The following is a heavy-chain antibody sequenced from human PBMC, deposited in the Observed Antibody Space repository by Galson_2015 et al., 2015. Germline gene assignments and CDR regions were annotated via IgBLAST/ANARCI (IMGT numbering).Heavy chain of an antibody. Sequence: SLRLSCAASGFTFSSYWMSWVRQAPGKGPEWVANIKQDGSEKYYVDSVKGRFTISRDNAKNSLYLQMNSLRAEDTAVYYCARVRGSSWNTTWYFDYWGQGTLVTVSS. D-gene: IGHD6-13*01. CDR2: IKQDGSEK. CDR3: ARVRGSSWNTTWYFDY. J-gene: IGHJ4*02. CDR1: GFTFSSYW. V-gene: IGHV3-7*03.